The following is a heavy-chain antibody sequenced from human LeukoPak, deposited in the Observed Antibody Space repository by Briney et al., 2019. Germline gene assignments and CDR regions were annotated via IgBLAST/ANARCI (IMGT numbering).Heavy chain of an antibody. CDR2: IYYSGST. V-gene: IGHV4-39*01. CDR1: GGSISSSSYY. Sequence: SETLSLTCTASGGSISSSSYYWGWIRQPPGKGLEWIGSIYYSGSTYYNPSLKSRVTISVDTSKNQFSLKLSSVTAADTAVYYCARHPRLRYFDWSDYWGQGTLVTVSS. J-gene: IGHJ4*02. D-gene: IGHD3-9*01. CDR3: ARHPRLRYFDWSDY.